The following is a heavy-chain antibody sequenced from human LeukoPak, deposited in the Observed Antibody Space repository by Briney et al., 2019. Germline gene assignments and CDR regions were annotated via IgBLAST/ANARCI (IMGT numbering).Heavy chain of an antibody. Sequence: SETLSLTCTVSGGSISSSSYYWGWISQPPGKGLEWIGSIYYSGDTYYNPSLKSRRVTISVDTSKNQFSLRLSSVTAADTAVYYCARHQWHYYYYMGVWGKGSTVTVSS. CDR3: ARHQWHYYYYMGV. J-gene: IGHJ6*03. CDR1: GGSISSSSYY. V-gene: IGHV4-39*01. CDR2: IYYSGDT. D-gene: IGHD6-19*01.